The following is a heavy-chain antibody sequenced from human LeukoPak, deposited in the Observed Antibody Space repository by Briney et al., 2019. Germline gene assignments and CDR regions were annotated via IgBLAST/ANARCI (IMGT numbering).Heavy chain of an antibody. Sequence: PGGSLRLSCAASGFTFSDHYMDWVRQAPGKGLEWVGRTRIKANSYTTEYAASVKGRFTISRDDSKNSLYLQMNSLKTEDTAVYYCALTTVTTFFDYWGQGTLVTVSS. CDR2: TRIKANSYTT. CDR1: GFTFSDHY. D-gene: IGHD4-17*01. V-gene: IGHV3-72*01. CDR3: ALTTVTTFFDY. J-gene: IGHJ4*02.